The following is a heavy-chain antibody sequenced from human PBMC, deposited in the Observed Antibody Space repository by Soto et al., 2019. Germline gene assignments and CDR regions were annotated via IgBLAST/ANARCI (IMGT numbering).Heavy chain of an antibody. CDR3: ARARGATAYYYYYCMYV. V-gene: IGHV5-10-1*01. D-gene: IGHD5-12*01. J-gene: IGHJ6*02. CDR2: IDPSDSYT. CDR1: GYSFSNYW. Sequence: PGESLKISCQGSGYSFSNYWISWVRQMPGKGLEWMGRIDPSDSYTNYSPSFQGHVTISADKSISTAYLQWSSLKASDTAMYYWARARGATAYYYYYCMYVWGQGTTVTVSS.